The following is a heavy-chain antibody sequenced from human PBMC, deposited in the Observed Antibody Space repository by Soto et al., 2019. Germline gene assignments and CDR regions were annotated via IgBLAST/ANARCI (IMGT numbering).Heavy chain of an antibody. CDR2: INHSGST. V-gene: IGHV4-34*01. J-gene: IGHJ6*02. CDR1: GGSFSGYY. D-gene: IGHD3-3*01. CDR3: ARGYYDFWSGYFATYYYYGMDV. Sequence: KPSETLSLTCAVYGGSFSGYYWSWIRQPPGKGLEWIGEINHSGSTNYNPSLKSRVTISVDTSKNQFSLKLSSVTAADTAVYYCARGYYDFWSGYFATYYYYGMDVWGQGTTGTVSS.